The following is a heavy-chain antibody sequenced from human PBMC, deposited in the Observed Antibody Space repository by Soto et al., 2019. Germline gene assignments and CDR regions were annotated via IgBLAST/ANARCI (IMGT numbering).Heavy chain of an antibody. CDR3: ARVSLGYCSSTSCSLAVPNDY. J-gene: IGHJ4*02. Sequence: ASVKVSCKASGYTFTSYGISWVRQAPGQGLEWMGWISAYNGNTNYAQKLQGRVTMTTDTSTSTAYMELRSLRSDDTAVYYCARVSLGYCSSTSCSLAVPNDYWGQGTLVTVSS. D-gene: IGHD2-2*01. CDR2: ISAYNGNT. CDR1: GYTFTSYG. V-gene: IGHV1-18*01.